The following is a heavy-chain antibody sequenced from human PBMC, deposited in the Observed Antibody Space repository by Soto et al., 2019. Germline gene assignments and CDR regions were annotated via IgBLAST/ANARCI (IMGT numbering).Heavy chain of an antibody. J-gene: IGHJ6*03. D-gene: IGHD1-7*01. V-gene: IGHV3-7*01. CDR1: GFTFSSYW. Sequence: GGSLRLSCAASGFTFSSYWMSWVRQAPWKGLEWVANIKQDGSEKYYVDSVKGRFTISRDNAKNSLYLQMDSLRAEDTAVYYCARVRLELRYYYYYYMDVWGEGTTVTVSS. CDR3: ARVRLELRYYYYYYMDV. CDR2: IKQDGSEK.